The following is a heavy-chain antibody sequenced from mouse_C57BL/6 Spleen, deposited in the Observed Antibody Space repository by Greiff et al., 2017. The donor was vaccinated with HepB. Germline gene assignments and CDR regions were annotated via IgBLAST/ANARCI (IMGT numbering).Heavy chain of an antibody. CDR1: GFTFSHYW. CDR2: IRLKSDNYAT. D-gene: IGHD1-2*01. CDR3: TGPLITMDY. V-gene: IGHV6-3*01. Sequence: EVHLVESGGGLVQPGGSMKLSCVASGFTFSHYWINWVRQSPEKGLEWVAQIRLKSDNYATHYAESVKGRFTISRDDSKSSVYLQMNNLRAEDTGIYYCTGPLITMDYWGQGTSVTVSS. J-gene: IGHJ4*01.